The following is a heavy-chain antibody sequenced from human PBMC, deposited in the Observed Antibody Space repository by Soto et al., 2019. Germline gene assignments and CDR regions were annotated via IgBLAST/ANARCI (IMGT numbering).Heavy chain of an antibody. CDR2: IYYSGST. J-gene: IGHJ4*02. CDR3: ARFRSSGWYGEGFDY. V-gene: IGHV4-59*01. Sequence: SETLSLTCTVSGGSISSYYWSWIRQPPGKGLEWIGYIYYSGSTNYNPSLKSRVTISVDTSKNQFSLKLSSVTAADTAVYYCARFRSSGWYGEGFDYWGQATLVTVPS. D-gene: IGHD6-19*01. CDR1: GGSISSYY.